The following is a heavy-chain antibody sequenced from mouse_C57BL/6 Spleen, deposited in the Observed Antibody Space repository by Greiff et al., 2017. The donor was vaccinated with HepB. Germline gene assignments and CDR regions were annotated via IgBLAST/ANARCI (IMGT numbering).Heavy chain of an antibody. V-gene: IGHV1-55*01. CDR2: IYPGSGST. CDR3: GRPSFRNYLYYFDY. Sequence: QVQLQQPGAELVKPGASVKMSCKASGYTFTSYWITWVKQRPGQGLEWIGVIYPGSGSTNYNEKFKSKATLTVYTSSSTAYMQLSSLTSEDSAVYYYGRPSFRNYLYYFDYWGQGTTLTVSS. CDR1: GYTFTSYW. D-gene: IGHD2-1*01. J-gene: IGHJ2*01.